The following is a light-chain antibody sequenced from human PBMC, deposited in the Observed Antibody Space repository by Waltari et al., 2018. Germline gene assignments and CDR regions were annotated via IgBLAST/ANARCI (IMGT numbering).Light chain of an antibody. Sequence: QLVLTQSPSASASLGASVKLTCTLSSGHSSNVIAWLQQQSEKGPRYLMKVNSDGSHSKGDEIPDRFSGSSSGAERYLTISSLHSEDEADYYCQTGGHGTWVFGGGTKLTVL. CDR3: QTGGHGTWV. V-gene: IGLV4-69*01. CDR1: SGHSSNV. CDR2: VNSDGSH. J-gene: IGLJ3*02.